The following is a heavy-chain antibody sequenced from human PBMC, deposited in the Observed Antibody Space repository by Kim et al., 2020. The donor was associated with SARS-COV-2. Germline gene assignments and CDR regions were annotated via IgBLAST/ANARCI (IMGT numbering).Heavy chain of an antibody. CDR2: VKGKANNYAT. V-gene: IGHV3-73*01. Sequence: GGSLRLSCVASGFTFSGSTMHWVRQASGKGLEWIGRVKGKANNYATTYAASVKGRFTISRDDSKNTAYLQMNSLETEDTAVYYCTRLSGDGRDVWGQGTTVTVSS. CDR3: TRLSGDGRDV. CDR1: GFTFSGST. J-gene: IGHJ6*02. D-gene: IGHD7-27*01.